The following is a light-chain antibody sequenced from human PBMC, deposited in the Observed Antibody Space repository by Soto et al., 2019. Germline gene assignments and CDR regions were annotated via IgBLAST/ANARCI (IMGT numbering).Light chain of an antibody. Sequence: EIVLTQSPGTLSLSPGERATLSCRASQSVSRSYLAWYQQKPGQAPRLLIYGASSRATGIPDRFSGSGSGTDFTLTISRLEPEDFAVYYCQQYGSSPGHTFGQGTKLEIK. CDR2: GAS. CDR3: QQYGSSPGHT. CDR1: QSVSRSY. J-gene: IGKJ2*01. V-gene: IGKV3-20*01.